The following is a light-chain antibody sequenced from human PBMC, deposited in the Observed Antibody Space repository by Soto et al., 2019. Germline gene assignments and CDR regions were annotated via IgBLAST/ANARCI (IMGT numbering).Light chain of an antibody. CDR1: SSDFGGYNY. V-gene: IGLV2-14*01. J-gene: IGLJ2*01. CDR2: EVS. Sequence: QSALTQPASVSGSPGQSITISCTGTSSDFGGYNYVSWYQQHPGKAPKLMIYEVSNRPSGVSNRFSGSKSGNTASLTISGLQDEDEADYYCTSYTSSGTRLFGGGTKLTVL. CDR3: TSYTSSGTRL.